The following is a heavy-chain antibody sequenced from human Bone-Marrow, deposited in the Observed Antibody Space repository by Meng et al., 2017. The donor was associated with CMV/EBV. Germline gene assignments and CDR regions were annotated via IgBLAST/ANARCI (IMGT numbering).Heavy chain of an antibody. Sequence: GGSLRLSCAASGFTFDDYGMSWVRQAPGKGLEWVSGINWNGGSTGYADSVKGRFTISRDNSKNTLYLQMNSLRAEDTAVYYCAKVADAAAGRAYYYYYYGMDVWGQGTTVTVSS. CDR2: INWNGGST. D-gene: IGHD6-13*01. V-gene: IGHV3-20*04. J-gene: IGHJ6*02. CDR3: AKVADAAAGRAYYYYYYGMDV. CDR1: GFTFDDYG.